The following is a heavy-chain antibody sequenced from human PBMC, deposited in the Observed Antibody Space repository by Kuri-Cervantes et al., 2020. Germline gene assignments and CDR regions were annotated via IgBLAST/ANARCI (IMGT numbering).Heavy chain of an antibody. D-gene: IGHD5-24*01. Sequence: SVKVSCKASGYTFTYRYLHWVRQAPGQALEWMGGIIPIFGTANYAQRFQGRVAITADQSTSTAYMELSSLRSDDTAVYYCARDQMATSYSYFDLWGRGTLVTVSS. J-gene: IGHJ2*01. CDR3: ARDQMATSYSYFDL. V-gene: IGHV1-69*13. CDR1: GYTFTYRY. CDR2: IIPIFGTA.